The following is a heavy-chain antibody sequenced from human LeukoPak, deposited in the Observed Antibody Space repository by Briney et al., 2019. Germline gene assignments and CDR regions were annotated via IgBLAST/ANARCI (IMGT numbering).Heavy chain of an antibody. J-gene: IGHJ4*02. CDR1: GFTFSNYW. CDR3: VTHEVTVITRSTFDY. Sequence: PGGSLRLSCVASGFTFSNYWMSWVRQAPGKGLEWVANVKPDESEKYYGDSAKGRFTISRDNAKNSLYLQMHSLRVDDTAVYYCVTHEVTVITRSTFDYWGQGTLLTVSS. V-gene: IGHV3-7*01. CDR2: VKPDESEK. D-gene: IGHD4-23*01.